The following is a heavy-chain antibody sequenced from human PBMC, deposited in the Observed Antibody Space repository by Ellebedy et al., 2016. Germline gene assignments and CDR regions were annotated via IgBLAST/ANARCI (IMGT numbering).Heavy chain of an antibody. CDR1: GGSISSYY. Sequence: SETLSLTCTVSGGSISSYYWSWIRQPPGKGLEWIGYIYYSGSTNYNPSLKSRVTISVDTSKNQFSLKLSSVTAADTAVYYCARLSDSRGFDYWGQGTLVTVSS. CDR3: ARLSDSRGFDY. V-gene: IGHV4-59*01. CDR2: IYYSGST. D-gene: IGHD3-22*01. J-gene: IGHJ4*02.